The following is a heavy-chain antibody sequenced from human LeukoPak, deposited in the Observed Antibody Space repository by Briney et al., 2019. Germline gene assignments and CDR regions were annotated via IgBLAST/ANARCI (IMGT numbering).Heavy chain of an antibody. CDR2: IKSGGST. D-gene: IGHD4-23*01. CDR3: ARVPVLGTRESLQH. J-gene: IGHJ1*01. Sequence: GGSLRLSCAASGFIVSSHYMSWVRQAPGKGLEWVSAIKSGGSTAYADSVNGRFTIYGDISKNTVHLKMNMLRAKDTAVYYCARVPVLGTRESLQHWGQGTMVTVSS. V-gene: IGHV3-66*01. CDR1: GFIVSSHY.